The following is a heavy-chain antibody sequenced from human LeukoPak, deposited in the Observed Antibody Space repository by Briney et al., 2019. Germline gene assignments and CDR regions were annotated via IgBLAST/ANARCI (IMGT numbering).Heavy chain of an antibody. CDR1: GFTFSSYA. CDR3: AKGTGTTFRFRTYSYFYHMDV. CDR2: ISGSDDNT. D-gene: IGHD1-7*01. Sequence: GGSLRLSCAASGFTFSSYAMNWVCQAPGKGLEWVSSISGSDDNTYYADSVKGRFTISRDNSKNTLYLQMNSLRAEDTAVYYCAKGTGTTFRFRTYSYFYHMDVWGKGTTVTVSS. J-gene: IGHJ6*03. V-gene: IGHV3-23*01.